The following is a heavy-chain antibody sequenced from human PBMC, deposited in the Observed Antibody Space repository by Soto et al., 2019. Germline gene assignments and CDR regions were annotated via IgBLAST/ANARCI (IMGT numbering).Heavy chain of an antibody. CDR2: ISNSGTT. CDR3: AAELTGYSYGPGDIY. Sequence: SETLSLTCTVSGGSISIGDYYWSWIRQPPGQGLEWIGYISNSGTTYYNPSLKSRVSLSLDTSNNQFSLDLTSATAADTAVYYCAAELTGYSYGPGDIYWGQGTLVTAPQ. D-gene: IGHD5-12*01. CDR1: GGSISIGDYY. J-gene: IGHJ4*02. V-gene: IGHV4-30-4*01.